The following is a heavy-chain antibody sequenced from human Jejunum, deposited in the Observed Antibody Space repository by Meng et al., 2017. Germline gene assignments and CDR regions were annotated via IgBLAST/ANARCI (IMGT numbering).Heavy chain of an antibody. CDR3: ARDNYDTASRFDY. D-gene: IGHD3-22*01. V-gene: IGHV7-4-1*02. Sequence: QVQLLQFGSELMEPWASVKVSCKASGYTFTSYAINWLRQAPGQGPEWMGWINTNNGNPTYAQGFTGRFVFSLDTSVSTAYVQISSLKVEDTAMYYCARDNYDTASRFDYWGQGTLVTVSS. CDR1: GYTFTSYA. J-gene: IGHJ4*02. CDR2: INTNNGNP.